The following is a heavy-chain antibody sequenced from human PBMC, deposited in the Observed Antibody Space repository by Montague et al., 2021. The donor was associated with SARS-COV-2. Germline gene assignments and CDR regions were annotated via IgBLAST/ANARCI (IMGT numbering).Heavy chain of an antibody. CDR2: KS. D-gene: IGHD6-13*01. V-gene: IGHV6-1*01. Sequence: KSDYALSVKSRIAINPDTSKNHFSLQLSSVTPEDTALYYCVRGIEAAGSYDYWGQGTLVTVSS. CDR3: VRGIEAAGSYDY. J-gene: IGHJ4*02.